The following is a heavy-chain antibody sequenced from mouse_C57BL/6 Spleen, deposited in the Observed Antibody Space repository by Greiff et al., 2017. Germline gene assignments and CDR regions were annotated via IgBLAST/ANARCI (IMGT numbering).Heavy chain of an antibody. Sequence: QVQLQQPGAELVKPGASVKLSCKASGYTFTSYWMQWVKQRPGQGLEWIGDIDPSDSCTHYNQKFKGKATLTVDTTSSTAYMQLSSLTSEDAAVYYCARWDSNYVDYWGQGTTLTVSS. CDR3: ARWDSNYVDY. V-gene: IGHV1-50*01. CDR1: GYTFTSYW. CDR2: IDPSDSCT. J-gene: IGHJ2*01. D-gene: IGHD2-5*01.